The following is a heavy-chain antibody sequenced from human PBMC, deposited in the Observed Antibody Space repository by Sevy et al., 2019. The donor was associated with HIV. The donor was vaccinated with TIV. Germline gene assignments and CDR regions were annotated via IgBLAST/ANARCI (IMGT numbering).Heavy chain of an antibody. J-gene: IGHJ6*03. CDR3: ARTVGDTGKHQSHYYMDV. D-gene: IGHD2-8*02. Sequence: SETLSLTCTVSGGSINFYYWSWIRQPPGKGLEWIGHIYYTGSTNYNPSLKSRVSISVDTSKNQLSLNLRSVTAADTAVYYCARTVGDTGKHQSHYYMDVWGTGTTVTVSS. V-gene: IGHV4-59*01. CDR2: IYYTGST. CDR1: GGSINFYY.